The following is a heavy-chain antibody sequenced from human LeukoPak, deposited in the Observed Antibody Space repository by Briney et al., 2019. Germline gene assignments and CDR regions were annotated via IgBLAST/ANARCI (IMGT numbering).Heavy chain of an antibody. Sequence: GGSLRLSCAASGFTFDSYAMHWVRQAPGKGLEWVAVISYDGSIPYYADSVKGRFTFSRDNSKNTLYLQMNNLRAEDTAVYNCAKIHSSSWSGAEYFQHWGQGTLVTVSS. V-gene: IGHV3-30*04. CDR2: ISYDGSIP. CDR1: GFTFDSYA. D-gene: IGHD6-13*01. J-gene: IGHJ1*01. CDR3: AKIHSSSWSGAEYFQH.